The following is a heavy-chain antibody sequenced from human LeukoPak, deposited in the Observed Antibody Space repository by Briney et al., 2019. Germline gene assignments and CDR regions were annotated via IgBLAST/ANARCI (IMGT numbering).Heavy chain of an antibody. CDR3: ARDSTWLLDY. CDR1: GFTFSSHW. CDR2: IKEDGSVK. Sequence: GGSLRLSCTASGFTFSSHWMTWVRQPPGKGLEWVANIKEDGSVKYYVDSVKGRFTISRDNTKNALYLQMNSLRADDTAVYSCARDSTWLLDYWGQGTLITVSS. V-gene: IGHV3-7*03. J-gene: IGHJ4*02. D-gene: IGHD6-19*01.